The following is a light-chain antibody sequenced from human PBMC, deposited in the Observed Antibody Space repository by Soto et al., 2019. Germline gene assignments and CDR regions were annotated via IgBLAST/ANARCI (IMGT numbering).Light chain of an antibody. CDR2: LTS. V-gene: IGKV3-11*01. CDR1: QAVNTR. J-gene: IGKJ1*01. CDR3: NQRQSWPRT. Sequence: EIVLTQSPATLSSFPGDRATLSCRASQAVNTRLAWYQHKPGQAPRLLICLTSNRAAGIQARFSGSGSGTDFTLTIRDVEPEDFAVYYCNQRQSWPRTFGQGTKVDIK.